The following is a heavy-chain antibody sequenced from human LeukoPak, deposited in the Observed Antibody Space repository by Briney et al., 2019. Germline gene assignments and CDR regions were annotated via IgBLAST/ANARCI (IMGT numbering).Heavy chain of an antibody. Sequence: GRFLRLSCAASGFTFSSYGIHWVRQAPGKGLEWVAVISNDGSITKYGDSVKGRFTISRDNSKNTLYVQMNSLRTDDAAVYYCAKSKSPYPMDYIFDFWGQGTLVTVSS. CDR1: GFTFSSYG. CDR3: AKSKSPYPMDYIFDF. D-gene: IGHD4-11*01. CDR2: ISNDGSIT. J-gene: IGHJ4*02. V-gene: IGHV3-30*18.